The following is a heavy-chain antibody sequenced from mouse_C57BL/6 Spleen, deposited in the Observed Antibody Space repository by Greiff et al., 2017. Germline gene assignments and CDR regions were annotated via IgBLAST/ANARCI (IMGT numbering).Heavy chain of an antibody. CDR3: AIHVDDGYYVWFAY. V-gene: IGHV5-12*01. J-gene: IGHJ3*01. Sequence: EVKLMESGGGLVQPGGSLKLSCAASGFTFSDYYMYWVRQTPEKRLEWVAYISNGGGSTYYPDTVKGRITISRDNAKNTLYLQMSRLKSEDTAMYYCAIHVDDGYYVWFAYWGQGTLVTVSA. D-gene: IGHD2-3*01. CDR1: GFTFSDYY. CDR2: ISNGGGST.